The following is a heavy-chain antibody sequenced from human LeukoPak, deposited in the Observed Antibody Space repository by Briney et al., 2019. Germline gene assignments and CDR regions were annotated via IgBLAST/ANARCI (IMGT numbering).Heavy chain of an antibody. V-gene: IGHV1-69*13. Sequence: SVKVSCKASGYTFTRYYMHWVRQAPGQGLEWMGGIIPIFGTANYAQKFQGRVTITADESTSTAYMELSSLRSEDTAVYYCARDGGDYYDSSGYYRFDYWGQGTLVTVSS. CDR1: GYTFTRYY. CDR2: IIPIFGTA. D-gene: IGHD3-22*01. CDR3: ARDGGDYYDSSGYYRFDY. J-gene: IGHJ4*02.